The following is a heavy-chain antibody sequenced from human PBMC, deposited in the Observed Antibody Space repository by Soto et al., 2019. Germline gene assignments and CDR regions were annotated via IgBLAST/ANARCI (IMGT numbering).Heavy chain of an antibody. J-gene: IGHJ4*02. CDR2: IWSHGNAE. V-gene: IGHV3-33*01. CDR1: GFFFSTYG. CDR3: ASEFDGSGRYFDY. D-gene: IGHD2-2*03. Sequence: GGSLRLSCAASGFFFSTYGMHWVRQAPGKGLEWVALIWSHGNAERYAGSVRGRFTISRDNSKNTMYLQMNSLRAEDTAVYYCASEFDGSGRYFDYWGQGTLVTVSS.